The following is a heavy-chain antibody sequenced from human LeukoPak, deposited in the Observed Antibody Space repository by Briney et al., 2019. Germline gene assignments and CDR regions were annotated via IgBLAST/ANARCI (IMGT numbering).Heavy chain of an antibody. CDR1: GLFVSSDY. V-gene: IGHV3-53*01. CDR3: AKEGGHSYDYFDY. CDR2: IYSGGKT. D-gene: IGHD2-15*01. Sequence: GGSLRLSCAVSGLFVSSDYMTWVRQAPGKGLEWVSLIYSGGKTYHADSVQGRFTISRDNSKNMLYLQMNSLRAEDTAVYYCAKEGGHSYDYFDYWGQGTLVTVSS. J-gene: IGHJ4*02.